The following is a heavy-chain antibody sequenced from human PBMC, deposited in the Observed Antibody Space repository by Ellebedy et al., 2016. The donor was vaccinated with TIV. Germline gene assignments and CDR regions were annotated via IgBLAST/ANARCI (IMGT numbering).Heavy chain of an antibody. CDR3: ARDAYHYAMDV. J-gene: IGHJ6*02. V-gene: IGHV3-7*03. CDR2: LKQDGSEI. CDR1: GFTFSNYW. Sequence: GESLKISCAVSGFTFSNYWMSWARQAPGKGLEWVATLKQDGSEIHYLDSVKGRFTISRDNAKNSLYLQMNSLRVEDTALYYCARDAYHYAMDVWGQGTTVTVSS.